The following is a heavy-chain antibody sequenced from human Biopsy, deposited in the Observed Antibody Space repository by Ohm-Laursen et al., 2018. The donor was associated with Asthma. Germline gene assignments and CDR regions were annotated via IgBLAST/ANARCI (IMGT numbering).Heavy chain of an antibody. CDR2: INGKSNSI. CDR3: ARDSYSSGLYDDFES. CDR1: GFTFSDYY. V-gene: IGHV3-11*01. D-gene: IGHD6-19*01. Sequence: GSLRLSCAASGFTFSDYYMSWIRQAPEKGLEWISYINGKSNSIEYADSVKGRFTISRDNAKNSLYLQMNSLRAEDTAVYYCARDSYSSGLYDDFESWGQGTLVTVSS. J-gene: IGHJ4*02.